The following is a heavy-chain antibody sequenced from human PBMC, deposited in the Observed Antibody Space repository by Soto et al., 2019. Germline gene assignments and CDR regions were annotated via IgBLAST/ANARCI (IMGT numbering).Heavy chain of an antibody. V-gene: IGHV3-74*01. CDR3: TRRPYSAMVV. J-gene: IGHJ6*02. CDR2: INSDGSTT. CDR1: GFTFSTYW. D-gene: IGHD4-4*01. Sequence: PGGSLRLSCAASGFTFSTYWMHWVRQAPGKGLVWVSRINSDGSTTNYADSVKGRFTISRDNAKNTLYLQMNSLRAEDTAVYYWTRRPYSAMVVWDQGTTVTVSS.